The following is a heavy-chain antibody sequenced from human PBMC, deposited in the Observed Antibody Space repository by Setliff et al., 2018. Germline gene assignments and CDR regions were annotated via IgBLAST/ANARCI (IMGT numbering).Heavy chain of an antibody. CDR1: GYSFTSFS. CDR3: ARRPIALAGYRKGAFDI. V-gene: IGHV1-18*01. CDR2: VSTYNGDT. J-gene: IGHJ4*02. Sequence: ASVKVSCKASGYSFTSFSITWVRQAPGQGLEWLGWVSTYNGDTKSAQKFRGRVTMTTDISTSTVYMELRTLRSDDTAVYYCARRPIALAGYRKGAFDIWSQGTLVTVSS. D-gene: IGHD6-19*01.